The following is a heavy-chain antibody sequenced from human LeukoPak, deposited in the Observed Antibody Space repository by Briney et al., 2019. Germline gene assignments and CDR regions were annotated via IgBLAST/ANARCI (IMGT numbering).Heavy chain of an antibody. CDR1: GFTFSSYG. V-gene: IGHV3-30*02. CDR2: IRYDGSNK. J-gene: IGHJ6*03. CDR3: ARVVTGNVYYYYYMDV. D-gene: IGHD2-8*02. Sequence: GGSLRLSCAASGFTFSSYGMRWVRQAPGKGLEWVAFIRYDGSNKYYADSVKGRFTISRDNSKNTLYLQMNSLRAEDTAVYYCARVVTGNVYYYYYMDVWGKGTTVTISS.